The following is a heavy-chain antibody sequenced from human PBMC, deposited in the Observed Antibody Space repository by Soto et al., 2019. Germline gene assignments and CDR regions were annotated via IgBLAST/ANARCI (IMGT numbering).Heavy chain of an antibody. V-gene: IGHV1-8*01. Sequence: QVQLVQSGAEVKKPGASVKVSCKASGYTFTSYDINWVRQATGQGLEWMGWMNPNSGNRGYAKNFQGRVSLTSDTSINTANMELSSLRSEDPAVYYCAIRAGHDYYYGMDVWGQGTTVTVS. J-gene: IGHJ6*02. D-gene: IGHD5-12*01. CDR2: MNPNSGNR. CDR3: AIRAGHDYYYGMDV. CDR1: GYTFTSYD.